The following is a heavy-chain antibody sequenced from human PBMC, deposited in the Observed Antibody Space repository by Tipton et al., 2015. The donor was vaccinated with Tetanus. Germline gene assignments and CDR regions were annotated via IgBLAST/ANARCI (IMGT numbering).Heavy chain of an antibody. V-gene: IGHV3-9*01. D-gene: IGHD6-19*01. CDR1: GFTFDDYA. J-gene: IGHJ6*02. CDR2: ISWNSGSI. CDR3: AKDGGRVVAVAGTLRYYYYYGMDV. Sequence: RSLRLSCAASGFTFDDYAMHWVRQAPGKGLEWVSGISWNSGSIGYADSVKGRFTISRDNAKNSLYLQMNSLRAEDTALYYCAKDGGRVVAVAGTLRYYYYYGMDVWGQGTTVTVSS.